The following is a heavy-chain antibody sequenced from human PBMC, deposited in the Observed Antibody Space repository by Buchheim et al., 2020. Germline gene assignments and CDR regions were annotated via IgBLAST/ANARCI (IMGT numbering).Heavy chain of an antibody. V-gene: IGHV4-31*03. CDR1: GGSISSGGYC. CDR3: ASERMTTVTNNRMGFGY. D-gene: IGHD4-17*01. Sequence: QVQLQESGPGLVKPSQTLSLTCTVSGGSISSGGYCWSWIRQHPGKGLEWIGYIYYSGSTYYNPSLKSRVTISVDTSKNQFSLKLSSVTAADTAVYYCASERMTTVTNNRMGFGYWGQGTL. CDR2: IYYSGST. J-gene: IGHJ4*02.